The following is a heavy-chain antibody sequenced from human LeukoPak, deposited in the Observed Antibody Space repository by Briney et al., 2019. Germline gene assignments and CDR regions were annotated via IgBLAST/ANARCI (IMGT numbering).Heavy chain of an antibody. CDR1: GFTVSRTY. D-gene: IGHD1-1*01. J-gene: IGHJ4*02. Sequence: PGGSLRLSCAASGFTVSRTYMTWVRQAPGKGLEWVSIIYSRGNTYYADSVKGRFTISRDNSENALYLQMNNLRGEDTAMYYCASLRGDYWNIDYWGQGTLVTVSS. CDR2: IYSRGNT. V-gene: IGHV3-53*01. CDR3: ASLRGDYWNIDY.